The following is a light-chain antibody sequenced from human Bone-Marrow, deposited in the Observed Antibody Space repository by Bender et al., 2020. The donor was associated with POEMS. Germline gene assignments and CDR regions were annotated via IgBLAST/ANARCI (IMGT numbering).Light chain of an antibody. V-gene: IGLV3-21*02. J-gene: IGLJ2*01. CDR1: NIGSKS. Sequence: SYVLTQPPSVSVAPGQTARITCGGDNIGSKSVHWYQQKPGRAPVLVVFDSSDRPSGIPERFSGSNSGNTATLTISGTQSTDEADYFCQVWDSNTGIFGGGTKLTVL. CDR2: DSS. CDR3: QVWDSNTGI.